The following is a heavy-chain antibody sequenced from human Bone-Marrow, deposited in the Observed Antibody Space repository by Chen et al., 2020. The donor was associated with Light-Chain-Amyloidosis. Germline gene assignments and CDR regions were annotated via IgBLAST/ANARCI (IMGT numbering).Heavy chain of an antibody. CDR2: IYYSGST. J-gene: IGHJ6*01. D-gene: IGHD3-10*01. CDR1: GGSLITSNSY. Sequence: QLQLQESGPGLVKPSETLSLTCTVSGGSLITSNSYWGWIRQPPGKGLEWIGAIYYSGSTYYNPSLKSRLTISVDTSKNHFSLKLNSVTVADTAVYYCARRRGGENYYYGMDVWGQGTTVSVSS. CDR3: ARRRGGENYYYGMDV. V-gene: IGHV4-39*02.